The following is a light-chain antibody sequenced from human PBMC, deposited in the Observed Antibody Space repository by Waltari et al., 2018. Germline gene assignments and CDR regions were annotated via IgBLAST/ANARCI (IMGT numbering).Light chain of an antibody. CDR2: GAS. J-gene: IGKJ2*01. CDR1: QNLSSSY. Sequence: EIVLTQSPDTLSLSPGDRAALSCRASQNLSSSYLAWYQQKPGQAPRLLIYGASSRATGIPDRFSGSGSETDFTLTISRLEPEDFAVYYCQQYDSTPYTFGQGTKLEIK. CDR3: QQYDSTPYT. V-gene: IGKV3-20*01.